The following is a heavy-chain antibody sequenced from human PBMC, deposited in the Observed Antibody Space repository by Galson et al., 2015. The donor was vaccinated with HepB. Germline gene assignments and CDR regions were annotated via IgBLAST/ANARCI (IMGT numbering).Heavy chain of an antibody. CDR3: ARDSPGIGRWRNYYYYGMDV. V-gene: IGHV3-21*01. J-gene: IGHJ6*02. CDR1: GFTFSSYS. Sequence: SLRLSCAASGFTFSSYSMNWVRQAPGKGLEWVSSISSSSSYIYYADSVKGRFTISRDNAKNSLYLQMNSLRAEDTAVYYCARDSPGIGRWRNYYYYGMDVWGQGTTLTVSS. D-gene: IGHD4-23*01. CDR2: ISSSSSYI.